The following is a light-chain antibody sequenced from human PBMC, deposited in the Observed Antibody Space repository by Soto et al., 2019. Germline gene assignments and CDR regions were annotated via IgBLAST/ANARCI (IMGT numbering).Light chain of an antibody. CDR1: QSVNSK. Sequence: EIVMTQSPATLSLSPWERATLSCRASQSVNSKLAWYQQKPGQSPRLVIYHASTRATGIPARFSGSGSGTEFTLTISSLQSEDFAVYYCQEYNNWPLLTFGQGTRLEIK. CDR3: QEYNNWPLLT. V-gene: IGKV3D-15*01. CDR2: HAS. J-gene: IGKJ5*01.